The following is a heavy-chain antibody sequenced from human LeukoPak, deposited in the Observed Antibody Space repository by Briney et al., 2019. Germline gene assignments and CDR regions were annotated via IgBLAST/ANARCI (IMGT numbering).Heavy chain of an antibody. D-gene: IGHD1-14*01. Sequence: GGSLGLSCAASGFTFSDYWMHWVRQVPGKGLVWVSRINTSGSSTTYADSVKGRFTISRDNAKNTLYLQMDSLRAEDTGVYYCARSNHADDFWGQGTLVTVSS. CDR2: INTSGSST. CDR1: GFTFSDYW. CDR3: ARSNHADDF. V-gene: IGHV3-74*03. J-gene: IGHJ4*02.